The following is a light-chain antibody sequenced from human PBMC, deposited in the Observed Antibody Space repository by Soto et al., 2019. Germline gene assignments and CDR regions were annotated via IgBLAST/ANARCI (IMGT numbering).Light chain of an antibody. CDR3: QHYGSSRWT. CDR1: QSLSSSY. Sequence: EIVLTQSPGTLSLSSGERATLSCRASQSLSSSYLAWYQQKPGQSPRLLIYGASSRATGIPDRFSGSGSGTDFTLTIRRLEPEDFAVYYCQHYGSSRWTFGQGTKVEIK. CDR2: GAS. V-gene: IGKV3-20*01. J-gene: IGKJ1*01.